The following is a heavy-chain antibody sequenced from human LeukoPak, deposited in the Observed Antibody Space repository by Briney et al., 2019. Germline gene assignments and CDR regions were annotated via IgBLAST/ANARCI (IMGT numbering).Heavy chain of an antibody. J-gene: IGHJ4*02. CDR3: AKLED. D-gene: IGHD1-1*01. CDR1: GFTFSSYW. CDR2: ISGRGTST. V-gene: IGHV3-23*05. Sequence: GGSLRLSCAASGFTFSSYWMSWVRQAPGKGLEWVSSISGRGTSTFYADSVKGRFTISRDNSKDTVYLQLSNLRVADTAVYYCAKLEDWGQGTLVAVSS.